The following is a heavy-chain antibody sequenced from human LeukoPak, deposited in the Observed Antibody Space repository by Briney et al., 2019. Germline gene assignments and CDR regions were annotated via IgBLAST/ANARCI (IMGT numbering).Heavy chain of an antibody. CDR3: AKGLYSGSSRSSFDY. CDR1: GFTFRSYA. Sequence: QSGGSLRLSCAASGFTFRSYAMSWVRQAPGKGLEWVSVISGSGGSTYYADSVKGRFTISRDNSKNTLYLQMNSLRAEDTAVYYCAKGLYSGSSRSSFDYWGQGTLVTVSS. V-gene: IGHV3-23*01. D-gene: IGHD1-26*01. CDR2: ISGSGGST. J-gene: IGHJ4*02.